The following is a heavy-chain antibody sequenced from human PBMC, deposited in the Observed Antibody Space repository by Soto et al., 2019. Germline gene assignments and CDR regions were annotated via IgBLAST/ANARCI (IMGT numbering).Heavy chain of an antibody. Sequence: SQTLSLTCAISGDSVSSNSAGWNWIRQTPSRGLEWLGRTYYRSKWYFNYAVSVESRITINPDTSKNQFSLQLSSVTPDDTAVYYCARGLWDDVSDHYYMDVWGKGTSVTGS. CDR3: ARGLWDDVSDHYYMDV. J-gene: IGHJ6*03. CDR2: TYYRSKWYF. CDR1: GDSVSSNSAG. V-gene: IGHV6-1*01. D-gene: IGHD1-1*01.